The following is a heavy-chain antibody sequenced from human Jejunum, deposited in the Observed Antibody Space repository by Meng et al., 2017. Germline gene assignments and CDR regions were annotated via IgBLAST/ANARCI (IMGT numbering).Heavy chain of an antibody. CDR1: GFSFSSYS. J-gene: IGHJ4*02. Sequence: DVQLVVSGGGPVKHGVSLCLSCAGSGFSFSSYSMHWVRLAPGKGLEWVTSISSTSSYADSVKGRFTISRDNAENSLYLQMNSLRAEDTAVYYCARGRVVVVGTPSDYWGQGTLVTVSS. V-gene: IGHV3-21*01. D-gene: IGHD2-15*01. CDR2: ISSTSS. CDR3: ARGRVVVVGTPSDY.